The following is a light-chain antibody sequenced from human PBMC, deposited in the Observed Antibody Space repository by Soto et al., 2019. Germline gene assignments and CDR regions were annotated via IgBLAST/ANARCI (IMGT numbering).Light chain of an antibody. V-gene: IGKV1-6*01. CDR3: LQDYNLPRT. Sequence: IQMTQSPLSLSASVGDRVIITCRASRDVGNDLGWYQQKPGKAPKXLIFTASTLHSGVPSRFIGSGSGTVLTITISSLHPEDGETYFGLQDYNLPRTFGQGTKVDIK. CDR2: TAS. CDR1: RDVGND. J-gene: IGKJ1*01.